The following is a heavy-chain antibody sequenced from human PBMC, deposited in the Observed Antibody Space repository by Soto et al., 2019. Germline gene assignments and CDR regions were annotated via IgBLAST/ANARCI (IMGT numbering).Heavy chain of an antibody. CDR3: AKDHFTWTRPYGMDV. D-gene: IGHD1-1*01. CDR1: GFTFSSYA. V-gene: IGHV3-23*01. J-gene: IGHJ6*02. Sequence: GGSLRLSCAASGFTFSSYAMSWVRQAPGKGLEWVSAISGSGGSTYYADSVKGRFTISRDNSKNTLYLKMNSLRAEDTAVYYCAKDHFTWTRPYGMDVWGQGTTVTVSS. CDR2: ISGSGGST.